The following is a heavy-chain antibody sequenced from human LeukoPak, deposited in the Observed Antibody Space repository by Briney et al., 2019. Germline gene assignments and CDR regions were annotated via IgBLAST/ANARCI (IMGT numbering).Heavy chain of an antibody. J-gene: IGHJ4*02. V-gene: IGHV3-23*01. D-gene: IGHD6-13*01. CDR1: GFSFSNYA. CDR2: IGSGSGRTT. CDR3: AKGLTISASGTSFDY. Sequence: GGSLRLSCAASGFSFSNYAMTWVRQAPGKGLEWVASIGSGSGRTTYYADSVKGRFTISRDNSKNTLYLQMNSLRAEDTAVYYCAKGLTISASGTSFDYWGQGTLVTVSS.